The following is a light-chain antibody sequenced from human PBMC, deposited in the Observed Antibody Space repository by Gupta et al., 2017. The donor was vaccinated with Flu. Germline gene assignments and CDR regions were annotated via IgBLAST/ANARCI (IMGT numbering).Light chain of an antibody. CDR3: HLDCTSRT. CDR2: GAS. V-gene: IGKV3-20*01. J-gene: IGKJ1*01. CDR1: QTVSSSY. Sequence: PGTLSLSPGERATLSCRASQTVSSSYLEWYQQRPGQAPRLLMYGASSRANGIPDRFSGSGFGTDFTLTSSRREPEDFAVYYVHLDCTSRTFGQGTKVEIK.